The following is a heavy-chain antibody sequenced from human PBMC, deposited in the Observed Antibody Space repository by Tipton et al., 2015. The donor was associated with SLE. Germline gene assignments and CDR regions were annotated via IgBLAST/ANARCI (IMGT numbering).Heavy chain of an antibody. D-gene: IGHD2-2*01. CDR2: INGDGSIT. J-gene: IGHJ6*04. V-gene: IGHV3-74*01. CDR3: TRGGAGYCSGISCYWGEH. Sequence: SLRLSCAASGFTFSSYSMHWVRRAPGKGLVWVSHINGDGSITNYADSVKGRFTISRDNAKNTLYLQINSLRAEDTAVYYCTRGGAGYCSGISCYWGEHWGKGTTVTVSS. CDR1: GFTFSSYS.